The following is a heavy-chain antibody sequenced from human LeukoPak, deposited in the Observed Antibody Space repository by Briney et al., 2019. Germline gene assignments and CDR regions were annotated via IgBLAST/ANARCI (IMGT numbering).Heavy chain of an antibody. Sequence: GGSLRLSCAASEFTFSSYDMYWVRQATGKSLEWVSTIGSAGDTYYLDSVKGRFTISRDNAKNSLYLQMNSLRAGDTAVYYCARDLERYYDSSGYHYWGQGTLVTVSS. D-gene: IGHD3-22*01. CDR2: IGSAGDT. J-gene: IGHJ4*02. CDR3: ARDLERYYDSSGYHY. V-gene: IGHV3-13*01. CDR1: EFTFSSYD.